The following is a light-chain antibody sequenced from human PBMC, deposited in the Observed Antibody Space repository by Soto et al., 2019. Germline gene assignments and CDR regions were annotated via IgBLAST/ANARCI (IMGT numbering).Light chain of an antibody. J-gene: IGKJ5*01. CDR2: AAS. V-gene: IGKV1-27*01. CDR3: QKYSSVIT. Sequence: DIQMTQSPSSLSASVGDRVTITCRASQGSSSYLAWYQQKLGKVPKLLISAASNLQSGVPSRFSGSGSGTDFTLTISSLQPEDVATYYCQKYSSVITFGQGTRLEIK. CDR1: QGSSSY.